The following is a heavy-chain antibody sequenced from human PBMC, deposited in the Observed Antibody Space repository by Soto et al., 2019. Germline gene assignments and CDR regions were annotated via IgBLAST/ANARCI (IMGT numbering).Heavy chain of an antibody. J-gene: IGHJ1*01. Sequence: SETLSLTCTVSGGSISSDDYYWSWIRQAPGRGLEWIGYIHSSGSIYYNPSLKSRATISIDTAGNQFSLKVSSVTVADTAGYYCARDLDGLHDDTSGPFPRPGWGQGTLVTVS. V-gene: IGHV4-30-4*01. CDR2: IHSSGSI. CDR1: GGSISSDDYY. CDR3: ARDLDGLHDDTSGPFPRPG. D-gene: IGHD3-22*01.